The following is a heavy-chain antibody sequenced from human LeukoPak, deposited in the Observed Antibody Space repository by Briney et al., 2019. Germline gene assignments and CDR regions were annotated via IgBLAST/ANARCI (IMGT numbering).Heavy chain of an antibody. CDR2: ISSSSSYI. J-gene: IGHJ3*02. CDR3: ARDRELLWFGELSSDAFDI. V-gene: IGHV3-21*01. D-gene: IGHD3-10*01. CDR1: GFTFSSYS. Sequence: PGGSLRLSCAASGFTFSSYSMNWVRQAPGKGLEWVSSISSSSSYIYYADSVKGRFTISRDNAKNSLYLQMNSLRAEDTAVYYCARDRELLWFGELSSDAFDIWGQGTMVTVSS.